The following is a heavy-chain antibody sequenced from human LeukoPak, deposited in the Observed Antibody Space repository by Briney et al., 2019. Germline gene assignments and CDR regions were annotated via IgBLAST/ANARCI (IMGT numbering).Heavy chain of an antibody. J-gene: IGHJ3*01. Sequence: SETLSLTCDVSGGXTSGYFWSWIRQPPGKGPEWIGQINHSGSTKYIPSLKSRLTISVDTSKNQFSLKLTSVTAADTAVYYCARVDGFGESPLDAFDVWGQGTMVTVSS. CDR2: INHSGST. CDR1: GGXTSGYF. V-gene: IGHV4-34*01. CDR3: ARVDGFGESPLDAFDV. D-gene: IGHD3-10*01.